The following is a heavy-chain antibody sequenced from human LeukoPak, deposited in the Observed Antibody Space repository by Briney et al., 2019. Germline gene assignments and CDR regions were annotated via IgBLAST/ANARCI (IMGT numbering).Heavy chain of an antibody. D-gene: IGHD2-2*01. CDR1: GYTFTSYG. V-gene: IGHV1-18*01. Sequence: GASVKVSCKASGYTFTSYGINWVRQAPGQGLEWMGWISAYNGNTNYAQKFQGRVTMTRNTSISTAYMELSSLRSEDTAVYYCARSGCSSTSCYDWFDPWGQGTLVTVSS. CDR3: ARSGCSSTSCYDWFDP. CDR2: ISAYNGNT. J-gene: IGHJ5*02.